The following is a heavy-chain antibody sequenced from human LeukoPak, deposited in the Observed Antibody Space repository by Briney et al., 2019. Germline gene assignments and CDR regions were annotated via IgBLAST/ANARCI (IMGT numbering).Heavy chain of an antibody. J-gene: IGHJ4*02. V-gene: IGHV3-48*01. CDR2: ISSSSSTI. D-gene: IGHD3-22*01. CDR3: ARDAYDSSRTMPGGFDY. Sequence: PGGSLRLSCAASGFTFSSYEMNWVRQAPGKGLEWVSYISSSSSTIYYADSVKGRFTISRDNAKNSLYLQMNSLRAEDTAVYYCARDAYDSSRTMPGGFDYWGQGTLVTVSS. CDR1: GFTFSSYE.